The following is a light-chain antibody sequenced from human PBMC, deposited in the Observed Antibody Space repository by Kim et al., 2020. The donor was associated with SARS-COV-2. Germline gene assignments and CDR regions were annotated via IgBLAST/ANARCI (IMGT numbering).Light chain of an antibody. J-gene: IGKJ1*01. CDR1: HSIGSNY. Sequence: ESVLTQSPGTLSLSPGERATLSCRASHSIGSNYVAWYQQKPGRAPRLLIFAASSRATGIPDTFSGSGSGTDFTLTISRLEPEDFAMYYCQQYGNFPPTFGQGTKVDIK. CDR3: QQYGNFPPT. CDR2: AAS. V-gene: IGKV3-20*01.